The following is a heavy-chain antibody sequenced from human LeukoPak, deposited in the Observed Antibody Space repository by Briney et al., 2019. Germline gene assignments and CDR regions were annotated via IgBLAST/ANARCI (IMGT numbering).Heavy chain of an antibody. CDR3: ARVLRASVIGDAFDI. V-gene: IGHV1-2*02. J-gene: IGHJ3*02. D-gene: IGHD2/OR15-2a*01. CDR1: GYTFSGYY. Sequence: AASVKVSCKASGYTFSGYYMHWVRQAPGQGLEWMGWINPNSGGTNYAQTFQGRATMTRDTSISTAYMDLSSLRSDDTAVYYCARVLRASVIGDAFDIWGQGTMVTVSS. CDR2: INPNSGGT.